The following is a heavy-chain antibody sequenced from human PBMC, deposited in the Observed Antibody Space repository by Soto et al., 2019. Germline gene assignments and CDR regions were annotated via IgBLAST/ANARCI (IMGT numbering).Heavy chain of an antibody. CDR3: ARGREVRVGATAFDY. CDR2: IRTNNGDT. J-gene: IGHJ4*02. V-gene: IGHV1-18*01. CDR1: GYTFTSYG. D-gene: IGHD1-26*01. Sequence: QVQLVQSGAEVKKPGASVKVSCKASGYTFTSYGISWVRQAPGQGLEWMGWIRTNNGDTNYAQKLKGRVTMTTDKSQSTAYMEVRSLRSDDTAVYYCARGREVRVGATAFDYWGQGTLVTVSS.